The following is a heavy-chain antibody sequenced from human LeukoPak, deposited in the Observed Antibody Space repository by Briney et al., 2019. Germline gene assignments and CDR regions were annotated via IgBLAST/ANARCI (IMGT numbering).Heavy chain of an antibody. CDR2: ISGSGGST. CDR3: AKVGVYYYDNSGYDVNDY. CDR1: GFTFSSYA. J-gene: IGHJ4*02. V-gene: IGHV3-23*01. D-gene: IGHD3-22*01. Sequence: WSLRLSCAASGFTFSSYAMSWVRQAPGKGLEWVSAISGSGGSTYYANSVKGRFTISRDNSKNTLYLQMNSLRAEDTAVYYCAKVGVYYYDNSGYDVNDYWGQGTLVTVSS.